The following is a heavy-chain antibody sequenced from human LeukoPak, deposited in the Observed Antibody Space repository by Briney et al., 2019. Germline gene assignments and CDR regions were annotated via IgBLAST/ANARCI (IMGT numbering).Heavy chain of an antibody. V-gene: IGHV3-7*01. CDR1: GFTFSSYW. J-gene: IGHJ6*03. Sequence: GGSLRLSCAASGFTFSSYWMSWVRQAPGKGLEWVANIKQDGSEKYYVDSVKGRFTISRDNAKNSLYLQMNSLRAEDTAVYYCAKGEQWLASDYYYMDVWGKGTTVTISS. D-gene: IGHD6-19*01. CDR2: IKQDGSEK. CDR3: AKGEQWLASDYYYMDV.